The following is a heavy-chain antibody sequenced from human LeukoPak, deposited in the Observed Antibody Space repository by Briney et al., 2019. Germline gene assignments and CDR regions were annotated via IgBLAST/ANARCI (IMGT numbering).Heavy chain of an antibody. D-gene: IGHD2-8*01. V-gene: IGHV3-33*01. Sequence: PGRSLRLSCAASGFTFSSYGMHWVRQAPGKGLEWVAVIWYDGSNKYYADSVKGRFTIPRDNSKNTLYLQMNSLRAEDTAVYYCATYVSHYYYGMDVWGQGTTVTVSS. CDR1: GFTFSSYG. J-gene: IGHJ6*02. CDR2: IWYDGSNK. CDR3: ATYVSHYYYGMDV.